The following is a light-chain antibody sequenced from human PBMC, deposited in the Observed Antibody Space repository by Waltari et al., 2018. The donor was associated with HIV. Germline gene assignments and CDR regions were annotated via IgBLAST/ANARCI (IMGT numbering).Light chain of an antibody. V-gene: IGLV1-40*01. J-gene: IGLJ2*01. CDR3: QSYDSSLTGSV. CDR1: SSHIGAGYD. Sequence: QSVLTQPPSVSGAPGQRVTISCTGSSSHIGAGYDIHSYQQLPGTAPKLLIYGSGNRPSGVPDRFSGSKSGTSASLAITGLQAEDEADYYCQSYDSSLTGSVFGGGTKLTVL. CDR2: GSG.